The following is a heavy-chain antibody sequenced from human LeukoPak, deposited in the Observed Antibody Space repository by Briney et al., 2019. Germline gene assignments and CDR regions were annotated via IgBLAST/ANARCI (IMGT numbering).Heavy chain of an antibody. D-gene: IGHD4-17*01. J-gene: IGHJ3*02. CDR3: ARITPTGAFDI. Sequence: EAGPALVKTTQTLTLTCTFSGFSLSTSGMRVSWIRQPPGKALEWLARIDWDDEKFYSTSLKTRLTISKDISKNQVVLTMTNMDPVDTATYYCARITPTGAFDIWGQGTMVTVSS. V-gene: IGHV2-70*04. CDR1: GFSLSTSGMR. CDR2: IDWDDEK.